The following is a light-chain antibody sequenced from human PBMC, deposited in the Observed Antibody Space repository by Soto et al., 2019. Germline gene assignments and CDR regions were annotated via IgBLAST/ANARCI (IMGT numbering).Light chain of an antibody. CDR1: SSDVGGYNY. Sequence: QSALTQPASVSGSPGQSITISCIGTSSDVGGYNYVSWYQQHPGKAPKLMIYEVSNRPSGVSNRFSGSKSGNTASLTISGLQAEDEADYYCSSSTSSITLVFGTGTKLTVL. J-gene: IGLJ1*01. CDR3: SSSTSSITLV. V-gene: IGLV2-14*01. CDR2: EVS.